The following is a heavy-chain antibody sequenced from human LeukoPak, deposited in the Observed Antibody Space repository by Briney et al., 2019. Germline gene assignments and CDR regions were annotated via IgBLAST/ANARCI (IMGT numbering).Heavy chain of an antibody. V-gene: IGHV3-11*01. CDR3: ARDKISSSARGYYYDSSGYYPDDAFDI. J-gene: IGHJ3*02. CDR1: GFTFSDYY. Sequence: PGGSLRLSCAASGFTFSDYYMSWIRQAPGKGLEWVSYISSSGSTIYYADSVKGRFTISRDNAKNSLYLQMNSPRAEDTAVYYCARDKISSSARGYYYDSSGYYPDDAFDIWGQGTMVTVSS. D-gene: IGHD3-22*01. CDR2: ISSSGSTI.